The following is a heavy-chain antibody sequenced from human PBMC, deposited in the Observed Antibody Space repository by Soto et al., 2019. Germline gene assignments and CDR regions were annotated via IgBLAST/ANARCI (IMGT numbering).Heavy chain of an antibody. D-gene: IGHD3-9*01. V-gene: IGHV3-23*01. CDR3: AKLSGYDILTGYYGPDY. CDR2: ISGSGGST. CDR1: GFTFSSYA. Sequence: QAGGSLRLSCAASGFTFSSYAMNWVRQAPGKGLEWVSAISGSGGSTYYADSVKGRFTISRDNSKNTLYLQMNSLRAEDTAVYYCAKLSGYDILTGYYGPDYWGQGTLVTVSS. J-gene: IGHJ4*02.